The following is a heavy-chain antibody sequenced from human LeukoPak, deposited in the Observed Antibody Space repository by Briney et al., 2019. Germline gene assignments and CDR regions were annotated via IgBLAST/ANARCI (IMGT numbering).Heavy chain of an antibody. Sequence: GGSLRLSCAASGFTVSSNYMSWVRQAPGKGLEWVSVIYSGGSTYYADSVKGRFTISRDNSKNTLYLQKNSLRAEDTAVYYCARDHEAYYYDSSGYYLDYWGQGTLVTVSS. CDR2: IYSGGST. CDR1: GFTVSSNY. J-gene: IGHJ4*02. V-gene: IGHV3-53*01. D-gene: IGHD3-22*01. CDR3: ARDHEAYYYDSSGYYLDY.